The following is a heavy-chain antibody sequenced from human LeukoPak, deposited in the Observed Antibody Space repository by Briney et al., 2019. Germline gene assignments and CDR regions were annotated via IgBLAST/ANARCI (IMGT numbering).Heavy chain of an antibody. V-gene: IGHV4-39*07. CDR3: ARKGLVVVYFDY. D-gene: IGHD3-22*01. J-gene: IGHJ4*02. CDR1: GGSISSSSYY. CDR2: IYYSGTT. Sequence: SETLSLTCTVSGGSISSSSYYWGWIRQPPGKGLEWIGSIYYSGTTYYNPSLKSRVTISLDTSKNQFSLRLSSVTAADTAVYYCARKGLVVVYFDYWGQGNLVTVSS.